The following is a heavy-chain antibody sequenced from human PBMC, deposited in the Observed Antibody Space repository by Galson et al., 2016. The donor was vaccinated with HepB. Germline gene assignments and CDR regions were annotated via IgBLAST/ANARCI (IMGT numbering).Heavy chain of an antibody. J-gene: IGHJ4*02. Sequence: SLRLSCAASGFTFSSYAMSWVRQAPAEGLEWVSAISGSGRNTYYADSVKGRFTISRDNSKNTLYVQMNSLIAEDTAVYYCAALGREVTATGYWGQGTLVTVSS. V-gene: IGHV3-23*01. D-gene: IGHD2-21*02. CDR3: AALGREVTATGY. CDR1: GFTFSSYA. CDR2: ISGSGRNT.